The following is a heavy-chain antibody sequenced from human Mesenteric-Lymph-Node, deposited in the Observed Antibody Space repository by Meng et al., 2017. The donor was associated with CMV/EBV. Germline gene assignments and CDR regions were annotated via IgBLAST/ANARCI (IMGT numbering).Heavy chain of an antibody. J-gene: IGHJ4*02. CDR2: SYHSGKT. D-gene: IGHD3-10*01. Sequence: SETLSLTCTVSGYSINSGHYWGWIRQPPGKGLEWIGSSYHSGKTYYNPSLKSRVTISLDTSKNQLSLNLSSVTAADTAVYYCARVIMDDYYTSGSYYNVDYWGQGTLVTVSS. V-gene: IGHV4-38-2*02. CDR1: GYSINSGHY. CDR3: ARVIMDDYYTSGSYYNVDY.